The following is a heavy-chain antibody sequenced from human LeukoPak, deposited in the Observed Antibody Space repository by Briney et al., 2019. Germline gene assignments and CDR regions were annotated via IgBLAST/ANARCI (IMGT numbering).Heavy chain of an antibody. Sequence: GGSLRLSCAASGFTFSDYAMHWVRQAPGKGLEWVSSISSSSSYIYYADSVKGRFTISRDNAKNSLYLQMNSLRAEDTAVYYCARDAGIGSGSYDCWGQGTLVTVSS. D-gene: IGHD1-26*01. CDR3: ARDAGIGSGSYDC. J-gene: IGHJ4*02. CDR1: GFTFSDYA. CDR2: ISSSSSYI. V-gene: IGHV3-21*01.